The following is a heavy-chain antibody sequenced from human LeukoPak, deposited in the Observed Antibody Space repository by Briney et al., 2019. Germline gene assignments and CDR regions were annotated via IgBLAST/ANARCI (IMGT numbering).Heavy chain of an antibody. J-gene: IGHJ4*02. CDR2: IYYSGST. CDR1: GGSISSSSYY. CDR3: ARLGPSWGAIEFFFDY. Sequence: SETLSLTCTVSGGSISSSSYYWGWIRQPPGKGLEWIGSIYYSGSTYYNPSLKSRVTISVDTSKNQFSLKLSSVTAAGTAVYYCARLGPSWGAIEFFFDYWGQGTLVTVSS. V-gene: IGHV4-39*01. D-gene: IGHD2-2*02.